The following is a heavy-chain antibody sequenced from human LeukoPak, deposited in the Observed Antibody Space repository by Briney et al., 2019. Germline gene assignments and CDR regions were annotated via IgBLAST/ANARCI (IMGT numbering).Heavy chain of an antibody. J-gene: IGHJ4*02. CDR2: IRSSGSYI. V-gene: IGHV3-21*01. Sequence: GGSLRLSCAASGFTFSSYWMHWVRQAPGKGLEWVSSIRSSGSYIFYADSVKGRFTISRDNAENSLYLQMNSLRAEDTAVYYCARDVQIDCWGQGTLVTVSS. CDR3: ARDVQIDC. CDR1: GFTFSSYW.